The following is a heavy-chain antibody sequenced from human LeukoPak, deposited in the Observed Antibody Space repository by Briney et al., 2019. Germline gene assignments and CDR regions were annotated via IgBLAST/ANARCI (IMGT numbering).Heavy chain of an antibody. CDR2: IYSSGNT. D-gene: IGHD2-15*01. J-gene: IGHJ6*03. CDR3: ARSVEGYCSGGSCYSYYYYMDV. V-gene: IGHV4-39*07. Sequence: PSETLSLTCAVSGASISSSNYYWGWVRQSPGKGLEWIGNIYSSGNTYYNASLKSRVTISVDTSKNQFSLKLSSVTAADTAVYYCARSVEGYCSGGSCYSYYYYMDVWGKGTTVTVSS. CDR1: GASISSSNYY.